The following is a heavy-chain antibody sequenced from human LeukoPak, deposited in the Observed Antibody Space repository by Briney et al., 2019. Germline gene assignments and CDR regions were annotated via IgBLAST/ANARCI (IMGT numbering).Heavy chain of an antibody. CDR1: GFTFNNYW. V-gene: IGHV3-7*01. Sequence: GGSLGLSFAASGFTFNNYWMSLVRQAPGQGLEWVANINQGGNEKYYVDFVRGRFTIYRDNAKNSLYLQMNSLRDEDTSVYYCARDFGTTGYDLYDYWGQGTLVTVSS. D-gene: IGHD3-9*01. CDR3: ARDFGTTGYDLYDY. CDR2: INQGGNEK. J-gene: IGHJ4*02.